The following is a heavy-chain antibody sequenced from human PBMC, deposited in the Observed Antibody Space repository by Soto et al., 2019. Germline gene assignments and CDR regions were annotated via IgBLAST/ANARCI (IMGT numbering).Heavy chain of an antibody. D-gene: IGHD1-1*01. CDR1: GASISGYY. CDR2: IYATGTT. V-gene: IGHV4-4*07. CDR3: VRDGTKTLRDWFDP. J-gene: IGHJ5*02. Sequence: SETLSLTCTVSGASISGYYWSWIRKSAGKGLEWIGRIYATGTTDYNPSLKSRVMMSVDTSKKQFSLKLRSVTAADTAVYYCVRDGTKTLRDWFDPWGQGISVTVYS.